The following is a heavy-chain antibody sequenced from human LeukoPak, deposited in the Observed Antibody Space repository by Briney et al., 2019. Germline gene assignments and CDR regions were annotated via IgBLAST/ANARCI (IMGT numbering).Heavy chain of an antibody. J-gene: IGHJ4*02. Sequence: GASVTVSCKASGYTFTSYDINWVRRATGQGLEWMGWMNPNSGNTGYAQKFQGRVTMTRNTSISTAYMELSSLRSEDTAVYYCARTLYDSSGYYFDYWGQGTLVTVSS. CDR2: MNPNSGNT. CDR3: ARTLYDSSGYYFDY. V-gene: IGHV1-8*01. D-gene: IGHD3-22*01. CDR1: GYTFTSYD.